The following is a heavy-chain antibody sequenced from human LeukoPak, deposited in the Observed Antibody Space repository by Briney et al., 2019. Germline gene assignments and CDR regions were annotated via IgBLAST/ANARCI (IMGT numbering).Heavy chain of an antibody. D-gene: IGHD4-23*01. CDR3: TRTVNSASDF. V-gene: IGHV3-7*03. Sequence: GGSLRLSCAASGFTFSSYSMNWVRQAPGKGLEWVATINQNGGVKYYVDSVKGRFTISRDNAKTSLFLQMNSLRIDDTAMYYCTRTVNSASDFWGQGTLVTVSS. CDR2: INQNGGVK. J-gene: IGHJ4*02. CDR1: GFTFSSYS.